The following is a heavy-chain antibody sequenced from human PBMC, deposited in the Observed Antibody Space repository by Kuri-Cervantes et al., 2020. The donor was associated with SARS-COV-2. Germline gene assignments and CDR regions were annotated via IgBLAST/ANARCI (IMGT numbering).Heavy chain of an antibody. V-gene: IGHV3-7*05. D-gene: IGHD3-3*01. CDR1: GFTFSSYW. J-gene: IGHJ3*02. Sequence: GGSLRLSCAASGFTFSSYWMSWVRQAPGKGLEWVANIKQDGSEKYYVDSVKGRFTISRDNAKNSLYLQMNSLRAEDTAVYYCARDSEVWSGSFDIWGQGTMVTVSS. CDR2: IKQDGSEK. CDR3: ARDSEVWSGSFDI.